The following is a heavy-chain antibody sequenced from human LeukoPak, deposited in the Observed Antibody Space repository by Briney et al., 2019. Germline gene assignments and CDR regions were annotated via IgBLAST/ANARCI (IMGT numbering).Heavy chain of an antibody. J-gene: IGHJ4*02. D-gene: IGHD3-22*01. V-gene: IGHV3-48*01. Sequence: GGSLRLSCAASGFTFSSFSMNWVRQAPGKGLEWVSYISSSSSTIYYADSVKGRFTISRDNAKNSLYLQMNSLRAEDTAVYYCARVPYYHDSSGFDYWGQGTLVTVSS. CDR2: ISSSSSTI. CDR1: GFTFSSFS. CDR3: ARVPYYHDSSGFDY.